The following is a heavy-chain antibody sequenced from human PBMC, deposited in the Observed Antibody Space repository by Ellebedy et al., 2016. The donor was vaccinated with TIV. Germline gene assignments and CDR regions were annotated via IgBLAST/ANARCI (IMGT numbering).Heavy chain of an antibody. Sequence: GESLKISCATSQFTFSGSAMHWVRYASGKGLEWVGRIRSKANNYATAYAASVKGRFTISRDDSKNTAYLQMNSLKTEDTAVYYCVHIVVVTATGYWGQGTLVTVSS. CDR2: IRSKANNYAT. D-gene: IGHD2-21*02. V-gene: IGHV3-73*01. CDR3: VHIVVVTATGY. J-gene: IGHJ4*02. CDR1: QFTFSGSA.